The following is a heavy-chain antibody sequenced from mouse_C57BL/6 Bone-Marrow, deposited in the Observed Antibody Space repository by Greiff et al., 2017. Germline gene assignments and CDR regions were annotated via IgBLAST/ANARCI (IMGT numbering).Heavy chain of an antibody. CDR1: GYTFTSYW. D-gene: IGHD1-1*01. Sequence: VQLQQPGAELVMPGASVKLSCKASGYTFTSYWMPWVKQRPGQGLEWIGEIDPSDSYTNYNQKFKGKSTLTVDKSSSTAYMQLSSLTSEDSAVYYCARDYYGSSYAYWGQGTLVTVSA. V-gene: IGHV1-69*01. CDR3: ARDYYGSSYAY. J-gene: IGHJ3*01. CDR2: IDPSDSYT.